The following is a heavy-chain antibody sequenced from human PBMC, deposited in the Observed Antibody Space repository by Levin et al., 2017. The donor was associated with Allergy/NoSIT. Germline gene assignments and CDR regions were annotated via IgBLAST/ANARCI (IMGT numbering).Heavy chain of an antibody. V-gene: IGHV3-21*01. Sequence: GGSLRLSCAASGFTFSSYSMNWVRQAPGKGLEWVSSISSSSSYIYYADSVKGRFTISRDNAKNSLYLQMNSLRAEDTAVYYCARVHVDIVATPDAFDIWGQGTMVTVSS. J-gene: IGHJ3*02. CDR2: ISSSSSYI. D-gene: IGHD5-12*01. CDR3: ARVHVDIVATPDAFDI. CDR1: GFTFSSYS.